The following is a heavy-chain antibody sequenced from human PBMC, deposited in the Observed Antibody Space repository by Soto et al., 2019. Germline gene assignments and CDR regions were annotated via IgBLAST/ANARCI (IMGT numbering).Heavy chain of an antibody. V-gene: IGHV1-3*01. D-gene: IGHD5-18*01. CDR2: INAGNGDT. CDR1: GYTFTSYA. CDR3: ARGPRLYSYGPIDY. Sequence: ASVKVSCKASGYTFTSYATHWVRQAPGQRLEWMGWINAGNGDTKYSQKFQGRVTITRDTSASTAYMKLSSLRSEDTAVYYCARGPRLYSYGPIDYWGQGTLVTVSS. J-gene: IGHJ4*02.